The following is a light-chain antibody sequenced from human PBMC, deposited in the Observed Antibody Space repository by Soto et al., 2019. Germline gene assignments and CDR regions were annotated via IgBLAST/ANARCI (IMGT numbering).Light chain of an antibody. CDR1: QSISNW. Sequence: DSQMTQSPSALSASVGDRFTITCLASQSISNWLAWYQQKPGKAPKLLIYDASSLGIGVPSRFSGSGSRTEFTLTISSLQPDDFATYYCQQYHSYSFGQGTKVDIK. CDR3: QQYHSYS. CDR2: DAS. J-gene: IGKJ1*01. V-gene: IGKV1-5*01.